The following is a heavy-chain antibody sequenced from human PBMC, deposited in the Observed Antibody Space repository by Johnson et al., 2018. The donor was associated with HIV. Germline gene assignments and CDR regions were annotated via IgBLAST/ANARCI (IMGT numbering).Heavy chain of an antibody. CDR3: AKHGAGPDAFDI. J-gene: IGHJ3*02. D-gene: IGHD3-16*01. CDR2: ISGSGGST. Sequence: VQLVESGGGLVQPGGSLRLSCAASGFTFSTYAMSWVRQAPGKGLEWVSAISGSGGSTYFADSVKGRFTISRDNSKNTLYLQMNSLRAEDTAVYYCAKHGAGPDAFDIWGQGTMVTVSS. CDR1: GFTFSTYA. V-gene: IGHV3-23*04.